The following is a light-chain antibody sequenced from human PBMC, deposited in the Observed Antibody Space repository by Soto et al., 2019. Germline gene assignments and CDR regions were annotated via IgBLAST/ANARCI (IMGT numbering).Light chain of an antibody. J-gene: IGKJ3*01. Sequence: EIVLTQSPGTLSLSPGERATLSCRASQSVSNTYLAWYQQKPGQAPRLLIYDASSRATGIPDRFSGSGSGTDFTLTISRLEPEDFAVYYCQQYGRSPGLFTFGPGTRWIS. V-gene: IGKV3-20*01. CDR3: QQYGRSPGLFT. CDR1: QSVSNTY. CDR2: DAS.